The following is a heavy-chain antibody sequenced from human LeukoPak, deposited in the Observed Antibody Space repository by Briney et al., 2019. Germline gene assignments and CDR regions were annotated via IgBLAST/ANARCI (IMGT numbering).Heavy chain of an antibody. J-gene: IGHJ2*01. V-gene: IGHV3-9*01. CDR3: AKGVVRYWYFDL. CDR1: GFTFDDYA. Sequence: GGSLRLSCAASGFTFDDYAMHWVRQAPGKGLGGGSGISWNSGSIGYADSVKGRVTISRDNAKNSLYLQMNSLRAEDTALYYCAKGVVRYWYFDLWGRGTLVTVSS. CDR2: ISWNSGSI. D-gene: IGHD2-15*01.